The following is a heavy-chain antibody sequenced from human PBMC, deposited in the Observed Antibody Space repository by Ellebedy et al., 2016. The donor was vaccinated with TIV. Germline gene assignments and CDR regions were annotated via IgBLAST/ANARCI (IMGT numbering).Heavy chain of an antibody. V-gene: IGHV1-18*01. J-gene: IGHJ5*02. CDR2: ISAHNGHT. D-gene: IGHD3-10*01. CDR3: ARDHEASQYYYGSGTYIVWFDP. Sequence: AASVKVSCNASSYTFTSYGISWLRHAPGEGLEWMGWISAHNGHTNYAQKFQGRVTMTTDSSTSTAYMDLRSLTPDDTAVYYCARDHEASQYYYGSGTYIVWFDPWGPGTLVTVSS. CDR1: SYTFTSYG.